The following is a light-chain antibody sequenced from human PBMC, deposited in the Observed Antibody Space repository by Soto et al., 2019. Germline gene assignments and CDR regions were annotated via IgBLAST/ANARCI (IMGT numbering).Light chain of an antibody. Sequence: QSALTQPPSASGSPGQSVTISCTGTSSDVGGYNYVSWYQHHPGKAPKLMISEVSKRPSGVPDRFSGSKSGNTASLTVSGLQADDEADYYCSSYGGSNNVVFGGGTKVTV. J-gene: IGLJ3*02. V-gene: IGLV2-8*01. CDR3: SSYGGSNNVV. CDR1: SSDVGGYNY. CDR2: EVS.